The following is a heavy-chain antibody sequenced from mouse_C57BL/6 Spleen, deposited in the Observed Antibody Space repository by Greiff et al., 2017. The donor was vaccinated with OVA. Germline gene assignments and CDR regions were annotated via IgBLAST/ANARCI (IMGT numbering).Heavy chain of an antibody. CDR1: GYSITSGYY. Sequence: ESGPGLVKPSQSLSLTCSVTGYSITSGYYWNWIRQFPGNKLEWMGYISYDGSNNYNPSLKNRISITRDTSKNQFFLKLNSVTTEDTATYYCARGEDYYGSSYGYAMDYWGQGTSVTVSS. D-gene: IGHD1-1*01. CDR2: ISYDGSN. V-gene: IGHV3-6*01. J-gene: IGHJ4*01. CDR3: ARGEDYYGSSYGYAMDY.